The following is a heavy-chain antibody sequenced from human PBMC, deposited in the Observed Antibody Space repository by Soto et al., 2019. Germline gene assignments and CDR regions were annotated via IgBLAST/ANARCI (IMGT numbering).Heavy chain of an antibody. CDR2: IKQDGSEK. CDR1: VFTFSTYS. V-gene: IGHV3-7*03. Sequence: GGSLRLSCATSVFTFSTYSMSWVRQAPGKGLEWVANIKQDGSEKYYVDSVKGRFTISRDNAKNSLYLQMNSLRADDTAVYYCASPHTNYGDYNYYYYGMDVWGQGTTVTVSS. D-gene: IGHD4-17*01. J-gene: IGHJ6*01. CDR3: ASPHTNYGDYNYYYYGMDV.